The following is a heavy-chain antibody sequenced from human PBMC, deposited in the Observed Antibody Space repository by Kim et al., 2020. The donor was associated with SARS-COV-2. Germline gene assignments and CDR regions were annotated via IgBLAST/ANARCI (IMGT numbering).Heavy chain of an antibody. J-gene: IGHJ4*02. CDR3: ARGANYVDY. Sequence: SGDTYYAQNFQGRVTMTPDTSTDTAYLELRSLRSDDTAVYYCARGANYVDYWGQGTLVTVSS. CDR2: SGDT. V-gene: IGHV1-18*01.